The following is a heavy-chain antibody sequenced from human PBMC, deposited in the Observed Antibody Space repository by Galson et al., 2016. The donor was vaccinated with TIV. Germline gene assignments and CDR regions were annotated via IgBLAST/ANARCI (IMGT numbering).Heavy chain of an antibody. D-gene: IGHD4-17*01. V-gene: IGHV4-38-2*02. CDR3: IREGSTVTMHHYFGMDV. J-gene: IGHJ6*02. CDR1: GFSIKSGYF. CDR2: IYESGTT. Sequence: TLSLTCVVSGFSIKSGYFWGWIRQPPGKGLQWIGSIYESGTTYSNPSLKSRLTMSVDTSKNQFSLKLSSVTAADTAVYYCIREGSTVTMHHYFGMDVWGQRTSVTVSS.